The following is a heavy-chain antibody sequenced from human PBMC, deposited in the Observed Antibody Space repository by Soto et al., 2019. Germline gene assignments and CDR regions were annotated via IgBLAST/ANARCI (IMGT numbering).Heavy chain of an antibody. CDR1: GFTFSSYS. Sequence: GGSLRLSCAASGFTFSSYSMNWVRQAPGKGLEWVSYISSSSSTIYYADSVKGRFTTSRDNAKNSLYLQMNSLRDEDTAVYYCARDTDGVSARGAEIWFGDPYGMDVWGQGTTVTVSS. D-gene: IGHD3-10*01. J-gene: IGHJ6*02. V-gene: IGHV3-48*02. CDR2: ISSSSSTI. CDR3: ARDTDGVSARGAEIWFGDPYGMDV.